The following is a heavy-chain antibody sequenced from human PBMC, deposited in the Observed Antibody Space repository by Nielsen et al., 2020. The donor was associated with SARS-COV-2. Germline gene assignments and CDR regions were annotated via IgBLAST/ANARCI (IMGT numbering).Heavy chain of an antibody. CDR2: ISGSGGST. CDR1: GFTFSSYA. CDR3: AKAAHYDFWSGYYVAFDI. J-gene: IGHJ3*02. Sequence: GGSLRLSCAASGFTFSSYAMSWVRQAPGKGLEWVSAISGSGGSTYYADSVKGRFTISRDNSKNTLYLQMNSLRAEDTAVYYCAKAAHYDFWSGYYVAFDIWGQGTMVTVSS. V-gene: IGHV3-23*01. D-gene: IGHD3-3*01.